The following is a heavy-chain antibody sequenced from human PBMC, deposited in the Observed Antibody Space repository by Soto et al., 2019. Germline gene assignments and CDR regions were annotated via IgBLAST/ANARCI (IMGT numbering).Heavy chain of an antibody. CDR2: ISSSSSYL. Sequence: EVQLVESGGGLVKPGGSLRLSCAASGFTFSSYSMNWVRQAPGKGLEWVSSISSSSSYLYYADSVKSRFTISRDNAKNSLYLQMNSLRAEDTAVYYCASADVPAAIGGWFDPWGQGTLVTVSS. D-gene: IGHD2-2*01. J-gene: IGHJ5*02. CDR1: GFTFSSYS. CDR3: ASADVPAAIGGWFDP. V-gene: IGHV3-21*01.